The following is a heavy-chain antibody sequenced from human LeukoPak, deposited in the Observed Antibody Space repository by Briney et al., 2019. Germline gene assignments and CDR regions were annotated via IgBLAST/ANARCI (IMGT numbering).Heavy chain of an antibody. CDR3: AKGDQGYCSSTSCYMDN. CDR1: GFNFSPYA. V-gene: IGHV3-30-3*01. D-gene: IGHD2-2*02. J-gene: IGHJ4*02. Sequence: GGSLRLSCVASGFNFSPYAVHWVRQAPGKGLEWVAIISNDGTTESYTDSVKGRFTISRDNFKNTLYLQMNGLRLEDTAVYYCAKGDQGYCSSTSCYMDNWGQGTLVTDSS. CDR2: ISNDGTTE.